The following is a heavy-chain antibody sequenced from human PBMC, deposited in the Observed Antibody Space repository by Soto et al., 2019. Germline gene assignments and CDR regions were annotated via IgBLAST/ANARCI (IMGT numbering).Heavy chain of an antibody. CDR3: TTDAGYSGYYPRDFDY. CDR2: VKSKTDGGTT. CDR1: GFSLSNAW. V-gene: IGHV3-15*05. Sequence: GGSLRLSCAASGFSLSNAWMSWVRQAPGKGLEWVGRVKSKTDGGTTDYAAPVKGRFTVSRDDSKNMLVLQMNSLKTEDTAVYYCTTDAGYSGYYPRDFDYWGQGTLVTVSS. J-gene: IGHJ4*02. D-gene: IGHD3-22*01.